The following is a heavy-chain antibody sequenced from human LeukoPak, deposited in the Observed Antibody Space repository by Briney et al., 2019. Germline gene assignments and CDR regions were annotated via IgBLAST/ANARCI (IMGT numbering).Heavy chain of an antibody. CDR2: INPNSGGT. V-gene: IGHV1-2*02. Sequence: ASVKVSRKASGYTFTGYYMHWVRQAPGQGLEWMGWINPNSGGTNYAQKFQGRVTMTRDTSISTAYMELSRLRSDDTAVYYCARGIPYSGSYIGIFDYWGQGTLVTVSS. D-gene: IGHD1-26*01. CDR3: ARGIPYSGSYIGIFDY. CDR1: GYTFTGYY. J-gene: IGHJ4*02.